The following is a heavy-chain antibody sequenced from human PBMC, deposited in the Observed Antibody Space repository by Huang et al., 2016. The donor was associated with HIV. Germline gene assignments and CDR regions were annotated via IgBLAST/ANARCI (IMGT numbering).Heavy chain of an antibody. J-gene: IGHJ4*02. D-gene: IGHD1-26*01. V-gene: IGHV4-39*01. CDR3: ARHKGSSPFYFDY. CDR2: IYYSGST. Sequence: QLQLQESGPGLVKPSETLSLTCTVSGGSISSSSDYWGWIRQPQGKGLEWIGSIYYSGSTYYNPSLKSRVTISVDTSKNQFSLKLSSVTAADTAVYYCARHKGSSPFYFDYWGQGTLVTVSS. CDR1: GGSISSSSDY.